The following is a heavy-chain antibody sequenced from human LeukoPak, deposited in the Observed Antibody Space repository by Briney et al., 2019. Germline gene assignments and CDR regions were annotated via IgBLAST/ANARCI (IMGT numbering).Heavy chain of an antibody. CDR1: GFTFSSYA. CDR3: ARDGSGFFDY. V-gene: IGHV3-21*01. D-gene: IGHD6-25*01. J-gene: IGHJ4*02. CDR2: ISSSSSYI. Sequence: SGGSLRLSCAASGFTFSSYAMSWVRQAPGKGLEWVSSISSSSSYIYYADSVKGRFTISRDNAKNSLYLQMNSLRAEDTAVYYCARDGSGFFDYWGQGTLVIVSS.